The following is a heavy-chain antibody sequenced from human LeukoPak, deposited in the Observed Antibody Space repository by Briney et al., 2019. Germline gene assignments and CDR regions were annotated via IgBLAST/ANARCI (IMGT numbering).Heavy chain of an antibody. Sequence: PGGSLRLSCAASGFTFSSYSMNWVRQAPGKGLEWVSYISSSSSYIYYADSVKGRFTISRDDAKNSLYLQMNNLRAEDTAVYYCARGIYSSSSAVDYWGQGTLVTVSS. V-gene: IGHV3-21*01. J-gene: IGHJ4*02. CDR3: ARGIYSSSSAVDY. CDR1: GFTFSSYS. D-gene: IGHD6-6*01. CDR2: ISSSSSYI.